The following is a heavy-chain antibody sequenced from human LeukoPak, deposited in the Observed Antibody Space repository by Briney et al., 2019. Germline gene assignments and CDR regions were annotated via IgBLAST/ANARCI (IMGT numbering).Heavy chain of an antibody. CDR2: IYHSGST. D-gene: IGHD3-22*01. V-gene: IGHV4-38-2*01. Sequence: SETLSLTCAVSGYSISSGYYWGWIRQPPGKGLEWIGSIYHSGSTYYNPSLKSRVTISVDTSKNQFSLKLSFVTAADTAVYYCARPNLGYYFDAFDIWGQGTMVTVSS. J-gene: IGHJ3*02. CDR3: ARPNLGYYFDAFDI. CDR1: GYSISSGYY.